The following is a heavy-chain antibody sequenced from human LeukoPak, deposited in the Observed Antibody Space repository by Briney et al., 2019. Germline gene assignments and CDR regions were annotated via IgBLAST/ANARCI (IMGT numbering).Heavy chain of an antibody. CDR2: ISESGRD. V-gene: IGHV3-23*01. Sequence: GGSLRLSCAVSGFTFNINTMSWLRQAPGKGLEWVSVISESGRDYYTDSVKGRFTISRDNSKNTLYLQMNSLTAEDTATYYCAKSGYNGHDRPHWGLGTLVTVSS. J-gene: IGHJ4*02. D-gene: IGHD5-12*01. CDR1: GFTFNINT. CDR3: AKSGYNGHDRPH.